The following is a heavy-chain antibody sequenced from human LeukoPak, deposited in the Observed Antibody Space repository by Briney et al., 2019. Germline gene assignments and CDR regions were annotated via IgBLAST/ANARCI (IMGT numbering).Heavy chain of an antibody. J-gene: IGHJ4*02. D-gene: IGHD3-9*01. CDR2: IYHSGST. CDR3: ARVLLINSPPHGGDY. V-gene: IGHV4-30-2*01. CDR1: GGSISSGGYS. Sequence: NPSETLSLTCAVSGGSISSGGYSWSWIRHPPGKGLEWLGYIYHSGSTYYNPSLKSRVTISVDRSKNQCPLKLSSVTAADTAVYYCARVLLINSPPHGGDYWGQGTLVIVSS.